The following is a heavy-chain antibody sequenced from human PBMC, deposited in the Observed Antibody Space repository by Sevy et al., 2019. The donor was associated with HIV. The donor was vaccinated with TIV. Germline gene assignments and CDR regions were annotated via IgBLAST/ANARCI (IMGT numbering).Heavy chain of an antibody. Sequence: GGSLRLSCAASGFTFSSYVMHWVRQAPGKGLEWVALIWYDGTIKYYADSVKGRFTISRDNSKDTLFLQMNSLTPEDTAVYYGARGGGYCCGDCYSIDYWGQGALVTVSS. J-gene: IGHJ4*02. D-gene: IGHD2-21*02. CDR3: ARGGGYCCGDCYSIDY. CDR2: IWYDGTIK. CDR1: GFTFSSYV. V-gene: IGHV3-33*08.